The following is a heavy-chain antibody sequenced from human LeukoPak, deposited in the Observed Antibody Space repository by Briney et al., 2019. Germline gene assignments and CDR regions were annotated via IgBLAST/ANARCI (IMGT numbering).Heavy chain of an antibody. Sequence: ASVKVSCKASGGTFISYAISWVRQATGQGLEWMGWMNPKSGNTGSAQRFQGRVTMTRDTSISTAYMELSSLRSEDTAVYYCARVWGAIDYWGQGTLVTVSS. CDR2: MNPKSGNT. CDR3: ARVWGAIDY. J-gene: IGHJ4*02. D-gene: IGHD1-26*01. CDR1: GGTFISYA. V-gene: IGHV1-8*02.